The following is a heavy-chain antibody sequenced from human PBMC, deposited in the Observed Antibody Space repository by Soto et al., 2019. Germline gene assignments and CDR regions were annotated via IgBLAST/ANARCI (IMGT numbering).Heavy chain of an antibody. CDR1: GFTFSDFG. CDR2: ISEDAETD. J-gene: IGHJ6*02. CDR3: AKAPFRRPYYFYGMDV. D-gene: IGHD3-10*01. Sequence: SGGSLRLSCVASGFTFSDFGMHWVRQGPGKWLEWLAVISEDAETDFHADSVKGRFTVSRDNFKETLYLQMNSLTTDDSGVYFCAKAPFRRPYYFYGMDVWGQGXTVTVYS. V-gene: IGHV3-30*18.